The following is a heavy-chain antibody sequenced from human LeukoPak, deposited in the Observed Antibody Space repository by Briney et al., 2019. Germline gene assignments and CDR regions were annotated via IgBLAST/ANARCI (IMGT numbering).Heavy chain of an antibody. J-gene: IGHJ5*02. Sequence: SQTLSLTCNVSGYSISSGDYYWTWIRQPAGKGLEWIGRVDLGGTTSYNPSLISRVTVSVDPSKNQFSLSLTSLTAADTATYYCAREGAYCSGTDCFATTVDAWGPGALVTVSS. V-gene: IGHV4-61*02. CDR2: VDLGGTT. D-gene: IGHD2-2*01. CDR3: AREGAYCSGTDCFATTVDA. CDR1: GYSISSGDYY.